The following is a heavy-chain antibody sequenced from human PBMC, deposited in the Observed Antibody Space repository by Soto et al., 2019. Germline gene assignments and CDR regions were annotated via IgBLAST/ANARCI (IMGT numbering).Heavy chain of an antibody. CDR3: ARHCDGGKGFLEWYDYYFDY. CDR2: IYYSGST. V-gene: IGHV4-39*01. CDR1: GGSISSSSYY. D-gene: IGHD3-3*01. Sequence: SETLSLTCTVSGGSISSSSYYWGWIRQPPGKGLEWIGSIYYSGSTYYNPSLKSRVTISVDTSKNQFSLKLSSVTAADTAVYYCARHCDGGKGFLEWYDYYFDYWGQGTLVTVSS. J-gene: IGHJ4*02.